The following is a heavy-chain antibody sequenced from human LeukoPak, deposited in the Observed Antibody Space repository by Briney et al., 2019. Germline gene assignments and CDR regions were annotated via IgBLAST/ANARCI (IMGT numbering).Heavy chain of an antibody. V-gene: IGHV4-59*01. Sequence: SETPSLTCTVSDGSITNDWSWVRQPPGKGLEFIGHVHYSGTTNYNPSLRSRVTISIDTSKKHFFLKLKSVTAADTAVYYCATGYGDFRVEGRYFYSWGQGTLVTVSS. CDR1: DGSITND. D-gene: IGHD4-17*01. J-gene: IGHJ4*02. CDR2: VHYSGTT. CDR3: ATGYGDFRVEGRYFYS.